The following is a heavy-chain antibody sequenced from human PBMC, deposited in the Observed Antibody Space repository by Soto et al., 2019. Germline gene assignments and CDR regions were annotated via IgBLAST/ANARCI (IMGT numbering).Heavy chain of an antibody. J-gene: IGHJ4*02. CDR2: IYYRGST. Sequence: QVQLQESGPGLVKPSQTLSLTCTVSGGSISSGGYYWSWIRQHPGKGLEWIGYIYYRGSTYYNPYINSLVTISVDTSKIPFSLKLSSVTAADTAVYYCARASGDSDEYYFDYWGQGTLVTVSA. D-gene: IGHD6-13*01. V-gene: IGHV4-31*01. CDR3: ARASGDSDEYYFDY. CDR1: GGSISSGGYY.